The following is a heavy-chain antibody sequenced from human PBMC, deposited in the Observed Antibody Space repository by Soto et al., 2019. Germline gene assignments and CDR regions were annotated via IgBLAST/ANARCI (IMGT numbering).Heavy chain of an antibody. CDR2: IIPIFGTA. CDR3: ARGMSGSTYYFDY. D-gene: IGHD1-26*01. Sequence: SVKVSCKASGGTFSSYAVSWVRQAPGQGLEWMGGIIPIFGTANYAQKFQGRVTITADKSTSTAYMELSSLRSEDTAVYYCARGMSGSTYYFDYWGQGTLVTVSS. CDR1: GGTFSSYA. J-gene: IGHJ4*02. V-gene: IGHV1-69*06.